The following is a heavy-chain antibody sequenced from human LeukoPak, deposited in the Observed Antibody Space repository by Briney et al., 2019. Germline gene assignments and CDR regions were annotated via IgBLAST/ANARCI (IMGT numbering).Heavy chain of an antibody. V-gene: IGHV4-4*07. J-gene: IGHJ3*02. Sequence: SETLSLTCTVSGGSISSYYWSWIRQPAGKGLEWIGRIYTSGSTNYNPSLKSRVTMSVDTSKNQFSLKLSSVTAADTAVYYCARRPIVVVPAAQGGAFDIWGQGTMVTVSS. CDR1: GGSISSYY. CDR3: ARRPIVVVPAAQGGAFDI. D-gene: IGHD2-2*01. CDR2: IYTSGST.